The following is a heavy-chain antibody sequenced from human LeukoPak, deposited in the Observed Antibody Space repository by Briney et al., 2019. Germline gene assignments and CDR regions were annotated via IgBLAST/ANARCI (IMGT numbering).Heavy chain of an antibody. V-gene: IGHV3-74*01. CDR2: IKGDGSDT. D-gene: IGHD6-19*01. CDR3: ARDHYSSGWADY. J-gene: IGHJ4*02. Sequence: GGSLRLSCAASGFTFSGYWMHWARQSPGKGLVWVSCIKGDGSDTRYADSVKGRFTISRDNAKNSLYLQMNSLRVEDTAVYYCARDHYSSGWADYWGQGTLVTVSS. CDR1: GFTFSGYW.